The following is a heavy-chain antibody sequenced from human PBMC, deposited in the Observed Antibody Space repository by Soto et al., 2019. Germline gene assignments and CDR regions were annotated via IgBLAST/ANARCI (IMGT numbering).Heavy chain of an antibody. J-gene: IGHJ5*02. V-gene: IGHV4-39*01. CDR2: IYYSGST. CDR3: ARPLSSSYDILTGLSWFDP. CDR1: GGSISSSSYY. D-gene: IGHD3-9*01. Sequence: SETLSLTCTVSGGSISSSSYYWGWIRQPPGKGLEWIGSIYYSGSTYYNPSLKSRVTISVDTSKSQFSLKLSSVTAADTAVYYCARPLSSSYDILTGLSWFDPWGQGTLVTVSS.